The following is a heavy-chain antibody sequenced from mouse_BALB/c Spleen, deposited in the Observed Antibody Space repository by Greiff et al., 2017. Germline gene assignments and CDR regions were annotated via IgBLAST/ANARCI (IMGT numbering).Heavy chain of an antibody. J-gene: IGHJ2*01. CDR1: GFTFSSYA. D-gene: IGHD2-4*01. CDR3: ARAYYDYVKGYFDY. Sequence: EVKVEESGGGLVKPGGSLKLSCAASGFTFSSYAMSWVRQTPEKRLEWVASISSGGSTYYPDSVKGRFTISRDNARNILYLQMSSLRSEDTAMYYCARAYYDYVKGYFDYWGQGTTLTVSS. CDR2: ISSGGST. V-gene: IGHV5-6-5*01.